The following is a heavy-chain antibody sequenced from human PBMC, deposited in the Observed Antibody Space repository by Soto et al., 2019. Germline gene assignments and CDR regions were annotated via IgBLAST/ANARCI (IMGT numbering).Heavy chain of an antibody. Sequence: GGSLRIACAASGFTFSIYGMHWVRQAPGKGLEWVAVISYDGSNKYYADPVKGRFTISRDNSRNILYLQMNSLRVEDTAVYYCAKDPSTGFADCWGQGTLVTVSS. D-gene: IGHD3-9*01. V-gene: IGHV3-30*18. J-gene: IGHJ4*02. CDR3: AKDPSTGFADC. CDR1: GFTFSIYG. CDR2: ISYDGSNK.